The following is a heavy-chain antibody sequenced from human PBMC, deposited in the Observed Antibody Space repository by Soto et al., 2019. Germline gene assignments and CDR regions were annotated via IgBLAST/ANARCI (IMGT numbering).Heavy chain of an antibody. Sequence: QVQLVQSGAEVKKPGASVKVSCKASGGTFNIYAISWVRQAPGQGLEWMGGIIPIFVTPNYAQKFKGRVTITADTFTSTADLELSSLRSDDTAVYYGATERVAAGPFDYWGQVTLVTVSS. D-gene: IGHD6-25*01. J-gene: IGHJ4*02. CDR2: IIPIFVTP. CDR1: GGTFNIYA. CDR3: ATERVAAGPFDY. V-gene: IGHV1-69*06.